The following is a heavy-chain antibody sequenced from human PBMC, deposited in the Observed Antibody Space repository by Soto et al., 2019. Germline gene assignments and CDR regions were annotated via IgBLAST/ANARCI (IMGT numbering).Heavy chain of an antibody. CDR3: AILEKGCMDG. J-gene: IGHJ6*02. CDR2: ISWNSGNI. D-gene: IGHD1-1*01. CDR1: GFTFHDYA. Sequence: EVQLVESGGALVQPGRSLRLSCASSGFTFHDYALHWVRQAPGKGLEWVSGISWNSGNIGYADSVKGRFTLSRDNAKNALYLQMNSLRVEDTALYYCAILEKGCMDGWCQGTTVTASS. V-gene: IGHV3-9*01.